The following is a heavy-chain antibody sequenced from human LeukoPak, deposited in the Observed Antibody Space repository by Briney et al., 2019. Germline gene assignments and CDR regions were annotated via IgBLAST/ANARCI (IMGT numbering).Heavy chain of an antibody. Sequence: GGSLRLSCAASGFTFSSYAMSWVRQAPGRGLEWVSGISVSGVSTYYADSVKGRFTISRDNSKNTLYLQMNSLRAEDTALYYCARDPYGDYVFDYWGQGTLVTVSS. CDR3: ARDPYGDYVFDY. CDR1: GFTFSSYA. J-gene: IGHJ4*02. CDR2: ISVSGVST. V-gene: IGHV3-23*01. D-gene: IGHD4-17*01.